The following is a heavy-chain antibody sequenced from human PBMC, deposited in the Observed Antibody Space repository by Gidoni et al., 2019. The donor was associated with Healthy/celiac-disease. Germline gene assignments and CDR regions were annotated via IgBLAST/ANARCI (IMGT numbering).Heavy chain of an antibody. CDR1: GFTFSSYC. CDR3: ANPTGYSIKLASDY. D-gene: IGHD4-4*01. Sequence: QVQLVESGGGVVQPGRSLRLSCAASGFTFSSYCMHWVRQAPGKGLEWVAVISYDGSNKYYADSVKGRFTISRDNSKNTLYLQMNSLRAEDTAVYYCANPTGYSIKLASDYWGQGTLVTVSS. CDR2: ISYDGSNK. V-gene: IGHV3-30*18. J-gene: IGHJ4*02.